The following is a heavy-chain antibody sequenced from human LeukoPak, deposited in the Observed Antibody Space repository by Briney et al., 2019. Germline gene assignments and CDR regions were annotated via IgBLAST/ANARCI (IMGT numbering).Heavy chain of an antibody. J-gene: IGHJ4*02. Sequence: SETLSLTCTVSGGSISSYYWSWIRQPPGKGLEWIGEINHSGSTNYNPSLKSRVTISVDTSKNQFSLKLSSVTAADTAVYYCARGLDFGVVIIEYYFDYWGQGTLVTVSS. CDR3: ARGLDFGVVIIEYYFDY. V-gene: IGHV4-34*01. CDR2: INHSGST. CDR1: GGSISSYY. D-gene: IGHD3-3*01.